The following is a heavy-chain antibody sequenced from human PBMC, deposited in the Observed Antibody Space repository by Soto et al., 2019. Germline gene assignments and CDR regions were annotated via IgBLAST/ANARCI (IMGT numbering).Heavy chain of an antibody. Sequence: ASVKVSCKVSGYSLSELSMHWVRQAPGKGLEWMGGFDPEDGETIYAQKFKGRITMTEDTSTDTAYMELSSLRSEDTAVYLCATDKTQYDSIRGTFDIWGRGKLVTVSS. CDR2: FDPEDGET. D-gene: IGHD3-22*01. J-gene: IGHJ3*02. CDR3: ATDKTQYDSIRGTFDI. V-gene: IGHV1-24*01. CDR1: GYSLSELS.